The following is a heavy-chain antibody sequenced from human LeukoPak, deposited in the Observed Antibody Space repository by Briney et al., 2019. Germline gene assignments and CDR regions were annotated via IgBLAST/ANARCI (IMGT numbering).Heavy chain of an antibody. D-gene: IGHD5-18*01. J-gene: IGHJ5*02. CDR2: FDPEDGET. V-gene: IGHV1-24*01. Sequence: EASVKVSCKVSGYTLTELSMHWVRQAPGKGLEWMGGFDPEDGETIYAQKFQGRVTMTEDTSTDTAYMELSSLRSEDTAVYYCARDRIQLPNYWFDPWGQGTLVTVSS. CDR1: GYTLTELS. CDR3: ARDRIQLPNYWFDP.